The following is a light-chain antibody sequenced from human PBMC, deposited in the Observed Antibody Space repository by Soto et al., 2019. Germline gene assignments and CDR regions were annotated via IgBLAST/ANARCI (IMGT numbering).Light chain of an antibody. CDR1: SSDVGTSNY. V-gene: IGLV2-8*01. J-gene: IGLJ3*02. Sequence: QSALTQPPSASGSPGQSVTISCTGTSSDVGTSNYVSWYQLHPGKAPKLIIYEVNKRPSGVPDRFSGSKSGNTASLTVSGLQADDECDYSCCSCTGTNNLWVFGGGTKLTVL. CDR2: EVN. CDR3: CSCTGTNNLWV.